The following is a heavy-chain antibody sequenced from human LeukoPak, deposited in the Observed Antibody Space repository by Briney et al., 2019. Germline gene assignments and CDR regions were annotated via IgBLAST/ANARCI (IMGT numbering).Heavy chain of an antibody. Sequence: GSLRLSCAASGFTFSSYTMNWVRQAPGKGLEWVSSISSGSTYIYYADSVKGRFTISRDNAKNSLYLQMSGLRVEDTAVYYCARGYSDWLRWGQGTQVTVSS. CDR1: GFTFSSYT. CDR2: ISSGSTYI. CDR3: ARGYSDWLR. V-gene: IGHV3-21*01. J-gene: IGHJ4*02. D-gene: IGHD4-11*01.